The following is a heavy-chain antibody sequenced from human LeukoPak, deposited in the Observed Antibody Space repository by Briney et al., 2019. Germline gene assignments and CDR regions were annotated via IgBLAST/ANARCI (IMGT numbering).Heavy chain of an antibody. V-gene: IGHV3-11*01. CDR3: ARAMSTFGGVRNYFDS. D-gene: IGHD3-16*01. CDR1: GFTFSDYY. Sequence: GGSLRLSCAASGFTFSDYYMSWIRQAPGKGLEWISFVSISSGTIYYADSVNGRFRISRDNAKSSLDLEMNSLRAEDTAVYYCARAMSTFGGVRNYFDSWGQGTLVTVSS. CDR2: VSISSGTI. J-gene: IGHJ4*02.